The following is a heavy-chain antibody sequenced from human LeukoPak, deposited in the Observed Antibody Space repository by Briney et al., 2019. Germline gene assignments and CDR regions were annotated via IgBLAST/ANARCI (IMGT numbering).Heavy chain of an antibody. V-gene: IGHV4-34*01. J-gene: IGHJ4*02. Sequence: SETLSLTCAVYGGSFSGYYWSWIRQPPGKGLEWIGEINHSGSTNYNPSLKSRVTISVDTSKNQFSLRLSSVTAADTAVYYCARAKTYYDFWSGYYTIPFFDYWGQGTLVTVSS. CDR1: GGSFSGYY. D-gene: IGHD3-3*01. CDR3: ARAKTYYDFWSGYYTIPFFDY. CDR2: INHSGST.